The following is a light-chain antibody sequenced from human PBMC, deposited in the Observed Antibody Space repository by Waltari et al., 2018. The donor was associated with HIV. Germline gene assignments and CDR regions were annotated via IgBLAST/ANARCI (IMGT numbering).Light chain of an antibody. CDR2: EVN. V-gene: IGLV2-23*02. J-gene: IGLJ3*02. Sequence: QSALTQPASVSASPGQSITISCPGPSSAIGNSDLVSWYQQRPGKAPKLMIYEVNKWPSGVSNRFSGSKSGITASLTISGLQAEDEADYYCCSYVTTGTWVFGGGTKLTVL. CDR1: SSAIGNSDL. CDR3: CSYVTTGTWV.